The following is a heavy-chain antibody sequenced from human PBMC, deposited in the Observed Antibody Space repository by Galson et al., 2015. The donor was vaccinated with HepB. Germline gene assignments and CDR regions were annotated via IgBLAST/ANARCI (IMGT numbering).Heavy chain of an antibody. CDR3: VGGSRGYYYVGGAFDI. J-gene: IGHJ3*02. D-gene: IGHD3-22*01. CDR1: GFTFSSYA. CDR2: ISGSGGST. Sequence: SLRLSCAASGFTFSSYAMSWVRQAPGKGLEWVSAISGSGGSTYYADSVKGRFTISRDNSKNTLYLRMNSLRAEDTAVYYCVGGSRGYYYVGGAFDIWGQGTMVTVSS. V-gene: IGHV3-23*01.